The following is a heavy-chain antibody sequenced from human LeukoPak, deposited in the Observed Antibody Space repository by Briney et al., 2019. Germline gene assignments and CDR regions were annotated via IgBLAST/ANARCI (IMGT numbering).Heavy chain of an antibody. V-gene: IGHV1-18*04. CDR2: ISAHNGNT. CDR1: GYTFTGYY. CDR3: ARELVGSGSYYYYYMDV. D-gene: IGHD1-26*01. Sequence: ASVKVSCKASGYTFTGYYMHWVRQAPGQGLEWMGWISAHNGNTNYAQKLQGRVTITADESTSTAYMELSSLRSEDTAVYYCARELVGSGSYYYYYMDVWGKGTTVTISS. J-gene: IGHJ6*03.